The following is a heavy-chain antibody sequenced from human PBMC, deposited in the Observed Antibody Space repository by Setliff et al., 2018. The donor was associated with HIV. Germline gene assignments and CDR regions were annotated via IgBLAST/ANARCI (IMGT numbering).Heavy chain of an antibody. Sequence: ASVKVSCAASGFTFSSYNMNWVRQAPGKGLEWVSSISSSGNYVYYADSVKGRLTLSRDNAGNSLFLQMNSLRAEDTAVYYCTRLAYPHDYRGGGGMDVWGQGTTVTVSS. CDR1: GFTFSSYN. D-gene: IGHD4-4*01. J-gene: IGHJ6*02. CDR2: ISSSGNYV. V-gene: IGHV3-21*01. CDR3: TRLAYPHDYRGGGGMDV.